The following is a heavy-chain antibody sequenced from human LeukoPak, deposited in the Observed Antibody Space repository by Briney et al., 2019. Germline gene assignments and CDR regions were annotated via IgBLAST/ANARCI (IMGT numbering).Heavy chain of an antibody. CDR3: AREYCSSTSCQEYFQH. Sequence: ASVTVSCKASGYTFTSYGISWVRQAPGQGLEWMGWISAYNGNTNYAQKLQGRVSMTTDTSTSTAYMELRSLRSDDTAVYYCAREYCSSTSCQEYFQHWGQGTLVTVSS. CDR2: ISAYNGNT. J-gene: IGHJ1*01. V-gene: IGHV1-18*01. CDR1: GYTFTSYG. D-gene: IGHD2-2*01.